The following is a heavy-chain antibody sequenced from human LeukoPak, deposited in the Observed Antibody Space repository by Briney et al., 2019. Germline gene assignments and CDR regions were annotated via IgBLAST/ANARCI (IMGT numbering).Heavy chain of an antibody. CDR3: ARGLRHRMTTVTYGQKSYRQNWDRIYYFDY. Sequence: SETLCLTCAVYGGSFSGYYWSWIRQPPGKGLEWIGEINHSGSTNYNPSLKSRVTISVETAKNQFSLKLSSVTAEDTAVYYCARGLRHRMTTVTYGQKSYRQNWDRIYYFDYWGQGTLVTVSS. J-gene: IGHJ4*02. CDR1: GGSFSGYY. CDR2: INHSGST. D-gene: IGHD4-17*01. V-gene: IGHV4-34*01.